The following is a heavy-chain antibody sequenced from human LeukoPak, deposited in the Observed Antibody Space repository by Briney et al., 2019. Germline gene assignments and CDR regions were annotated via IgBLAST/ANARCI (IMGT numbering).Heavy chain of an antibody. CDR1: GDSVSSNSAA. J-gene: IGHJ6*02. CDR3: ARGPPVAGSSYYYGMDV. CDR2: TYYRSKRYN. Sequence: SQTLSLTCAISGDSVSSNSAAWNWIRQSPSRGLEWLGRTYYRSKRYNDYAVSVKSRITINPDTSKNQFSLQLNSVTPEDTAVYYCARGPPVAGSSYYYGMDVWGQGTTVTVSS. D-gene: IGHD6-19*01. V-gene: IGHV6-1*01.